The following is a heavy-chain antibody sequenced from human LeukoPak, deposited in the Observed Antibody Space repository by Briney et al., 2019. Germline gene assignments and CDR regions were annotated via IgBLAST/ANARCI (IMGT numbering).Heavy chain of an antibody. V-gene: IGHV4-30-4*01. CDR1: GGSISSGDYY. CDR3: ARGDYYDRFWFDP. Sequence: SETLSLTCTVSGGSISSGDYYWSWIRQPPGKGLEWIEYTYYSGSTYYNPSLKSRVTISVDTSKNQFSLKLSSVTAADTAVHYCARGDYYDRFWFDPWGQGTLVTVSS. CDR2: TYYSGST. D-gene: IGHD3-22*01. J-gene: IGHJ5*02.